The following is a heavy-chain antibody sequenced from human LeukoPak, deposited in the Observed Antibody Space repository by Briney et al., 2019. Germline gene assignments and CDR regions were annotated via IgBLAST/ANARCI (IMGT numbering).Heavy chain of an antibody. J-gene: IGHJ4*02. Sequence: GGSLRLSCAASGFTFFSYAMTWVRQAPGKGLEWVSTISGSGGSTYYADSVKGRFTISRDNSKNTLYLQMNSLRVADTAVYYCAKDIFRSRHLFDYWGQATLVAVSS. CDR3: AKDIFRSRHLFDY. CDR1: GFTFFSYA. V-gene: IGHV3-23*01. D-gene: IGHD2-21*01. CDR2: ISGSGGST.